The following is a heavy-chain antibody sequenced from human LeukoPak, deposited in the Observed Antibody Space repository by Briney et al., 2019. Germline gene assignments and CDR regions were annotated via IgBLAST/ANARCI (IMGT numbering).Heavy chain of an antibody. CDR3: ARRSGSANFDY. Sequence: WVRQAPGKGLEWIGSIYYSGSTYYNPSLKSRVTISVDTSKNQFSLKLRSVTAADTAVYYCARRSGSANFDYWGQGTLVTVSS. J-gene: IGHJ4*02. D-gene: IGHD6-19*01. V-gene: IGHV4-39*01. CDR2: IYYSGST.